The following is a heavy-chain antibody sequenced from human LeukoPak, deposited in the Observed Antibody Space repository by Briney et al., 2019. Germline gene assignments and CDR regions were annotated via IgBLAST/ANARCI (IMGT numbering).Heavy chain of an antibody. J-gene: IGHJ3*02. V-gene: IGHV1-18*01. D-gene: IGHD6-19*01. CDR1: GYTFTSYG. CDR3: ARDLVAVAGTHAFDI. CDR2: ISAYNGNT. Sequence: ASVKVSCKASGYTFTSYGISWVREAPGQGLEWMGWISAYNGNTNYAQKLQGRVTMTTDTSTSTAYMELRSLRSDETAVYYCARDLVAVAGTHAFDIWGQGTMVTVSS.